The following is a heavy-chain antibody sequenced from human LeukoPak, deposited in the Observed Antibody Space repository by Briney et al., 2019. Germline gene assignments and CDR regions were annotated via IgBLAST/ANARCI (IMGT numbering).Heavy chain of an antibody. D-gene: IGHD3-9*01. Sequence: GGSLRLSCATSGFSFTDYPMNWVRQAPGEGLEWISNIRTTAEGAKYAYYADSVKGRVTISRDDGKNTLYLHMNSLRDDDTVVYYCAADKRYAFDYWGQGILVTVSS. CDR2: IRTTAEGAKYA. J-gene: IGHJ4*02. V-gene: IGHV3-48*02. CDR1: GFSFTDYP. CDR3: AADKRYAFDY.